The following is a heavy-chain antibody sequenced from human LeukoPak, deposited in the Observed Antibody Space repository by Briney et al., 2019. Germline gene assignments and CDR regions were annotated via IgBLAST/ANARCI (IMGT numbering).Heavy chain of an antibody. V-gene: IGHV2-70*04. Sequence: SGPTLVNPTQTLTLTFTFSGFSLSTSGMRVSWIRQPPGKALEWLARIDWDDDKFYSTSLKTRLTISKDTSKNQVVLTMTNMDPVDTATYYCARLNSGAYLDYWGQGTLVTVSS. D-gene: IGHD1-26*01. CDR1: GFSLSTSGMR. CDR3: ARLNSGAYLDY. J-gene: IGHJ4*02. CDR2: IDWDDDK.